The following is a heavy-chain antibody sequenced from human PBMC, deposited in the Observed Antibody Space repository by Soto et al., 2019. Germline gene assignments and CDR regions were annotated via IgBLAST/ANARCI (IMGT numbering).Heavy chain of an antibody. Sequence: GRSLRLSCAASGFTFSSYSMNWVRQAPGKGLEWVSSISSSSSYIYYADSVKGRFTISRDNAKNSLYLQMNSLRAEDTAVYYCASLDPWSGYQYGDVNAFDIWGQGTMVTVSS. V-gene: IGHV3-21*01. CDR3: ASLDPWSGYQYGDVNAFDI. J-gene: IGHJ3*02. CDR2: ISSSSSYI. CDR1: GFTFSSYS. D-gene: IGHD3-3*01.